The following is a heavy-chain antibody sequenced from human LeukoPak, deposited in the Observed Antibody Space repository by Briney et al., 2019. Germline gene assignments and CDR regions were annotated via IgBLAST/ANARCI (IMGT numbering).Heavy chain of an antibody. J-gene: IGHJ4*02. Sequence: SETLSLTCTVSGGSISSGSYYWSWIRQPAGKGLEWIGRIYTSGSTNYNPSLKSRVTISVDTSKNQFSLKLSSVTAADTAVYYCARGVAVPAAHFDYWGQGTLVTVSS. CDR3: ARGVAVPAAHFDY. V-gene: IGHV4-61*02. D-gene: IGHD2-2*01. CDR2: IYTSGST. CDR1: GGSISSGSYY.